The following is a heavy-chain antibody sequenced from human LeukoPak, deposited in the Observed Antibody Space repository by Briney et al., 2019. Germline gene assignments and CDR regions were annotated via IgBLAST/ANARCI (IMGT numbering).Heavy chain of an antibody. D-gene: IGHD3-9*01. CDR3: ARARYVNSFYAFDI. CDR2: LSKSGNT. Sequence: SHTLSLTCTVSGGSISSYYWSWIRLPPGKGLEWIGYLSKSGNTNYSPSLKSRVTIFGDTSKNQFFLKLSSVTAADTAVYYCARARYVNSFYAFDIWGQGTLVTVSS. CDR1: GGSISSYY. J-gene: IGHJ3*02. V-gene: IGHV4-59*07.